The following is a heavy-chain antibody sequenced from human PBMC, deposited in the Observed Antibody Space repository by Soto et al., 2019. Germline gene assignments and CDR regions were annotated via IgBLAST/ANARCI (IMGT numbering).Heavy chain of an antibody. CDR2: IIPVFGTT. D-gene: IGHD3-22*01. J-gene: IGHJ4*02. CDR1: GGTFSSYT. V-gene: IGHV1-69*06. Sequence: QVQLVQSGAEVKKPGSSVKVSCKASGGTFSSYTLIWVRQAPGQGLEWMGGIIPVFGTTNYAQKFQGRVTISADKSTSTAYMELSSLRSEDTAVYYCARIGKMWDRSRYYFDFWCQGTLVTVSS. CDR3: ARIGKMWDRSRYYFDF.